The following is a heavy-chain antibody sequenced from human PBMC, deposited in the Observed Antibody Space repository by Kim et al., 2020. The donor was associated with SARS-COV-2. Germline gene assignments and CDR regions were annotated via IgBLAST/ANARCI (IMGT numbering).Heavy chain of an antibody. V-gene: IGHV3-23*01. D-gene: IGHD4-17*01. J-gene: IGHJ4*02. CDR2: ISHTGDIT. Sequence: GGSLRLSCAGSGFTFSSYGMSWVRQAPGKGLEWVSAISHTGDITDYADSMKGRFTISRDNSKNTLYLQMNSLRADDTALYYCAIRGSNSGAYNYWGQGTLVTVSS. CDR1: GFTFSSYG. CDR3: AIRGSNSGAYNY.